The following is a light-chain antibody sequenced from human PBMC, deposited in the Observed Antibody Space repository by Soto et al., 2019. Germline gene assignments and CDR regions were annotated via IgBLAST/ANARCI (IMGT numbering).Light chain of an antibody. V-gene: IGKV1-8*01. CDR3: QQYYLYAHT. CDR1: QGVSTH. Sequence: AIRMTQSPSSISASTGDTVTITCRASQGVSTHLAWYQQKPGKAPKLLIYAASTLQIGVPSRFSGSGSGTDFTLTITSLQSEDFATYYGQQYYLYAHTFGPGTKVDIK. J-gene: IGKJ3*01. CDR2: AAS.